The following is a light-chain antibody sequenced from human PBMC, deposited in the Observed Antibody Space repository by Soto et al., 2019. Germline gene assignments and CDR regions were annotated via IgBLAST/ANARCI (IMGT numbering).Light chain of an antibody. CDR1: QNIYRY. Sequence: DIQMTQSPSSLSVSVGGRVTITCRASQNIYRYLNWYEQRPGRAPKILXYPASSLQSGVPSRFSGSGSGTDFTLTISSLLPEDFETYYCQQSYTNPPTFGQGTKVDIK. J-gene: IGKJ1*01. CDR2: PAS. CDR3: QQSYTNPPT. V-gene: IGKV1-39*01.